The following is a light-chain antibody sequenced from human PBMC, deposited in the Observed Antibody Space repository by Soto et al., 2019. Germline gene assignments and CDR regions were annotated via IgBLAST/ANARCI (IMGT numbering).Light chain of an antibody. J-gene: IGLJ3*02. CDR1: TGHSSYV. Sequence: QPVLTQSPSASASLGASVKLTCTLTTGHSSYVIAWHQQQPEKGPRYLMKINSDGSHIKGDGIPDRFSGSSSGAERYLTISSLQSEDEADYYCQTWASSNRVFGGGTKLTVL. CDR3: QTWASSNRV. V-gene: IGLV4-69*01. CDR2: INSDGSH.